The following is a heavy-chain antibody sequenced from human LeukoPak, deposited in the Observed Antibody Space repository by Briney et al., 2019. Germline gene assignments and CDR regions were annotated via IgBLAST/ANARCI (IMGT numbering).Heavy chain of an antibody. Sequence: GGSLRLSCAASGFTFSSYGMHWVRQAPGKGLEWVAFIRYDGSNKYYADSVKGRFTISRDNSKNTLYLQMNSLRAEDTAVYFCARREYYYYFMDVWGQGTTVTVSS. V-gene: IGHV3-30*02. J-gene: IGHJ6*03. CDR1: GFTFSSYG. CDR3: ARREYYYYFMDV. CDR2: IRYDGSNK.